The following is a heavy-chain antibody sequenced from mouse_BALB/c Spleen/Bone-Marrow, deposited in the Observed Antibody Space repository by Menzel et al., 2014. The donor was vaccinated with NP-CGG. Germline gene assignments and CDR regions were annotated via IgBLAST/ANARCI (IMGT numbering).Heavy chain of an antibody. D-gene: IGHD1-2*01. J-gene: IGHJ3*01. CDR2: INPDSSTI. V-gene: IGHV4-1*02. CDR3: AKNYYYGYVAY. CDR1: GFDFSRFW. Sequence: EVNVVESGGGLVQPGGSLKLSCAASGFDFSRFWLSWVRQAPGKGLEWIGEINPDSSTINYTPSLKDKFIISRDNAKNTLYLQMSKVRSEDTALYYCAKNYYYGYVAYWGQGTLVTASA.